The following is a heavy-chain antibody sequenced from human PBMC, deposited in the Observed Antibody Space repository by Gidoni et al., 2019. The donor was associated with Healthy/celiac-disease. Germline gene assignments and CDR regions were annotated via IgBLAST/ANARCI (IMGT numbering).Heavy chain of an antibody. V-gene: IGHV1-18*01. CDR3: ARDMFSVMVRGVSSDY. J-gene: IGHJ4*02. CDR2: ISAYNGNT. D-gene: IGHD3-10*01. Sequence: VRQAPGQGLEWMGWISAYNGNTNYAQKLQGRVTMTTDTSTSTAYMELRSLRSDDTAVYYCARDMFSVMVRGVSSDYWGQGTLVTVSS.